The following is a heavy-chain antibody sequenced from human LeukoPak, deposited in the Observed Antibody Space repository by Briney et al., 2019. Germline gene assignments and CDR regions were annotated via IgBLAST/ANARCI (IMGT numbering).Heavy chain of an antibody. D-gene: IGHD3-3*01. J-gene: IGHJ6*03. CDR3: AKHDTLFGAAHFYMDV. CDR2: MYTTGNT. Sequence: KPSETLSLTCTVSGGSITTYYWSWIRQPPGKGLEWIGYMYTTGNTNYNPSLASRVTLSLDTSKNQFSLTLSSVTAADTAVYYCAKHDTLFGAAHFYMDVWGKGTTVRVFS. V-gene: IGHV4-59*08. CDR1: GGSITTYY.